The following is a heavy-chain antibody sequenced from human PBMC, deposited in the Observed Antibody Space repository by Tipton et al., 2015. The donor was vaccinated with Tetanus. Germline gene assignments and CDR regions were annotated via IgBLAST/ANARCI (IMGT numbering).Heavy chain of an antibody. CDR3: ASFYYGSGSYRGGLRKFDY. CDR2: VSPFNGDT. J-gene: IGHJ4*02. CDR1: GYTFSNYG. D-gene: IGHD3-10*01. Sequence: QVQLVQSGAEMKKPGASVKVSCKASGYTFSNYGITWVRQAPGQGLEWMGWVSPFNGDTFFAQNVQGSVTMTTDTSTSTAYMELRSLRSAVPAVYYCASFYYGSGSYRGGLRKFDYWGQGTLVTVSS. V-gene: IGHV1-18*01.